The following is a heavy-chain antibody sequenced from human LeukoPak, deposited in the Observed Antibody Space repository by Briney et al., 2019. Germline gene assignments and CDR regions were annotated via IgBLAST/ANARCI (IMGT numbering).Heavy chain of an antibody. J-gene: IGHJ6*04. CDR2: IIPMFGTA. D-gene: IGHD3-10*01. V-gene: IGHV1-69*13. CDR3: AIPETYYYGSGSYKRVYYYYGMDV. Sequence: SVKVSCKASGGTFSSYAISWVRQAPGQGLEWMGGIIPMFGTANYAQKFQGRVTITADESTSTAYMELSSLRSEDTAVYYCAIPETYYYGSGSYKRVYYYYGMDVWGKGTTVTVSS. CDR1: GGTFSSYA.